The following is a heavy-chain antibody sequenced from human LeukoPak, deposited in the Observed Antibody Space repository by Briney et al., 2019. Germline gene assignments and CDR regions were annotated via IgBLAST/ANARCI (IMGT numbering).Heavy chain of an antibody. Sequence: SETLSLTCAVYGGSFRGYYWTWIRQPPAKGLEWIGEIYHSGTTNYTPSLKSRLTISVDTSKNQFSLRLSSVTAAVTAVYYCARREEETTFYYYYYMDVWGKGTTVTVSS. J-gene: IGHJ6*03. V-gene: IGHV4-34*01. CDR3: ARREEETTFYYYYYMDV. D-gene: IGHD1-14*01. CDR2: IYHSGTT. CDR1: GGSFRGYY.